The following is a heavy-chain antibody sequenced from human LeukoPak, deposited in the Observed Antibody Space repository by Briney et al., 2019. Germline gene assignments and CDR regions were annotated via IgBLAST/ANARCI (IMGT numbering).Heavy chain of an antibody. J-gene: IGHJ4*02. CDR3: ATTVAGTADY. V-gene: IGHV3-21*01. D-gene: IGHD6-19*01. Sequence: GGSLRLSGAASGFTFSSYSMNWVRKAPGKGREWVSSISSSSSYIYYPDSEKGRFTISRDNAKNSLYLQMNSLRAEDTAVYYCATTVAGTADYWGQGTLVTVSS. CDR1: GFTFSSYS. CDR2: ISSSSSYI.